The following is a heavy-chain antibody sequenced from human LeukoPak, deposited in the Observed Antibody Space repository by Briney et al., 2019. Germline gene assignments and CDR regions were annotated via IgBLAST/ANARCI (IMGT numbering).Heavy chain of an antibody. Sequence: GGSLRLSCAASGFTFSTYAMSWVRQAPGKGLEWVSGISGSGVTTYYTDSVKGRFTISRDNSKNTLYLQMNSLRAEDTAVYYCAKDMYYDSSNCVDYWGQGTLVTVSS. CDR2: ISGSGVTT. J-gene: IGHJ4*02. V-gene: IGHV3-23*01. CDR3: AKDMYYDSSNCVDY. CDR1: GFTFSTYA. D-gene: IGHD3-22*01.